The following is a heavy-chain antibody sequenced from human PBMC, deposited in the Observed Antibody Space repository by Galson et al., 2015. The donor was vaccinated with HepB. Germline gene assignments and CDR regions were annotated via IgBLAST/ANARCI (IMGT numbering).Heavy chain of an antibody. Sequence: SVKVSCKASGASGGTFSSYTFSWVRQAPGQGLQWMGRIIPILNIANYGQKFQGRVTITADKLTTTAYMELSSLRVEDTAVYYCARDRGIRDGLDVWGQGTVVTVAS. V-gene: IGHV1-69*04. J-gene: IGHJ3*01. CDR1: GGTFSSYT. CDR2: IIPILNIA. CDR3: ARDRGIRDGLDV. D-gene: IGHD3-10*01.